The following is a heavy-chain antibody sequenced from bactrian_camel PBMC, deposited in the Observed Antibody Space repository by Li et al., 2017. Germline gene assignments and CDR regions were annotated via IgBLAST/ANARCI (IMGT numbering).Heavy chain of an antibody. CDR3: ATTYGGSTSRRAFGY. D-gene: IGHD6*01. Sequence: VQLVESGGGLVQPGESLRLSCVASGITFSRHDMSWVRQAPGKEVEWVAGITSLPSLFRAASYADSVKGRFTISRDNAKNTVYLHMNSLKSEDTGLYYCATTYGGSTSRRAFGYWGRGTQVTVS. CDR2: ITSLPSLFRAA. V-gene: IGHV3S40*01. J-gene: IGHJ6*01. CDR1: GITFSRHD.